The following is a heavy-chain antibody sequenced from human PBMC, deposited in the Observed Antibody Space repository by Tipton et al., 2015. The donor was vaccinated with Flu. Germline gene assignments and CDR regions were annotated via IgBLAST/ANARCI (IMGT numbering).Heavy chain of an antibody. D-gene: IGHD2-2*01. CDR2: IHKTGST. CDR3: ARDPSLGMPEHFDY. V-gene: IGHV4-38-2*02. J-gene: IGHJ4*02. Sequence: TLSLTCSVSGDSIGSPYYWGWIRQPPGKGLEWIGNIHKTGSTYYNPSLTSRVTISVDTSKKQFSLQLRSVTAADTAVYYCARDPSLGMPEHFDYWGQGTLVSASS. CDR1: GDSIGSPYY.